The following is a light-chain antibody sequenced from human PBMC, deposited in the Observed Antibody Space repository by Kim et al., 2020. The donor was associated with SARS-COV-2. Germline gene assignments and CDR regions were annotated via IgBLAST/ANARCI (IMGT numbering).Light chain of an antibody. V-gene: IGKV4-1*01. Sequence: RATINCKSSQSVLYSSNNKNSLAWYQQKPGQPPKLLIYWASTRESGVPDRFSGSGSGTDFTLTISSLQAEDVAVYYCQQYYSTPTFGQGTKVDIK. CDR3: QQYYSTPT. CDR2: WAS. J-gene: IGKJ1*01. CDR1: QSVLYSSNNKNS.